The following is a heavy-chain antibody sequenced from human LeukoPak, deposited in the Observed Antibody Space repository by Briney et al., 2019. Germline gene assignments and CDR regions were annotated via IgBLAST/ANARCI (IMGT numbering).Heavy chain of an antibody. V-gene: IGHV3-53*01. J-gene: IGHJ3*02. Sequence: PGGSLRLSCAASGFTVSSNYMSWVRQAPGKGLEWVSVIYSGGSTYYADSVKGRFTISRDNSKSTLYIQMNSLRAEDTAVYYCARDEGLLAVAGFWVSAFDIWGQGTMVTVSS. CDR1: GFTVSSNY. D-gene: IGHD6-19*01. CDR3: ARDEGLLAVAGFWVSAFDI. CDR2: IYSGGST.